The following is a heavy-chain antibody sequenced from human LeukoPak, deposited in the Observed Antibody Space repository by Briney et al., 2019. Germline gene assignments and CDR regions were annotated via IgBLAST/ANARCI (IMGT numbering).Heavy chain of an antibody. V-gene: IGHV3-23*01. CDR3: AKELDIVATISPFDY. CDR2: ISGSGGSP. J-gene: IGHJ4*02. CDR1: GFTFSSYA. D-gene: IGHD5-12*01. Sequence: GGSLRLSCAASGFTFSSYAMSWVRQAPGKGLEWVSAISGSGGSPYYADSVKGRFTISRDNSKNTLHLQMNSLRAEDTAVYYCAKELDIVATISPFDYWGQGTLVTVSS.